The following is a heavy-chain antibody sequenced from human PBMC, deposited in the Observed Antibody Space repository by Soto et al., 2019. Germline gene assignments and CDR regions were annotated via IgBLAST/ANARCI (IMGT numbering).Heavy chain of an antibody. D-gene: IGHD6-25*01. J-gene: IGHJ6*02. Sequence: QVQLVQSGAEVKKPGASVKISCKTSGYTFTDYYMHWVRQAPGQGLEWMGWINPNSGGTHYAQKFPGRATMNGVAAIRPGYMELGRLTSDRIAVFFWARGEQRLQWASLYSFSMDVWGQGTTVTVSS. CDR3: ARGEQRLQWASLYSFSMDV. CDR2: INPNSGGT. V-gene: IGHV1-2*02. CDR1: GYTFTDYY.